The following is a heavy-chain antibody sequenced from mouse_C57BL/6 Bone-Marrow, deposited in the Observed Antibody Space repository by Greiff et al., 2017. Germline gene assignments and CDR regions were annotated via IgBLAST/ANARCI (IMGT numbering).Heavy chain of an antibody. CDR3: AREDYGNYDYYAMDY. CDR1: GFTFSDYG. V-gene: IGHV5-17*01. CDR2: ISSGSSTI. J-gene: IGHJ4*01. D-gene: IGHD2-1*01. Sequence: EVQGVESGGGLVKPGGSLKLSCAASGFTFSDYGMHWVRQAPEKGLEWVAYISSGSSTIYYADTVKGRFTISRDNAKNTLFLQMTSLRSEDTAMYYCAREDYGNYDYYAMDYWGQGTSVTVSS.